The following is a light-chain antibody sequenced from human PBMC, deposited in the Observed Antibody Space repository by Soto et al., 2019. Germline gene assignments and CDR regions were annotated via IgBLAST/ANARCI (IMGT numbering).Light chain of an antibody. Sequence: DIQMTQSPSSVSASVGDRVTITCRASQGIRSWLAWYQQKPGKVPKLLIFAASSVQSGVPSRFSGSGSGTDFTLTISSLQPEDFATYYCQQANSFPFTFGPGTKVDIK. CDR1: QGIRSW. CDR3: QQANSFPFT. CDR2: AAS. V-gene: IGKV1-12*01. J-gene: IGKJ3*01.